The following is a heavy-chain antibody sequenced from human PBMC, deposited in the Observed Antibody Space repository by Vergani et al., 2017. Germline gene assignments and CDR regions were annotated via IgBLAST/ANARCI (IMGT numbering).Heavy chain of an antibody. J-gene: IGHJ6*02. D-gene: IGHD3-22*01. V-gene: IGHV4-34*01. CDR3: ARQADRSSGFYYYYGMDV. CDR1: GGSFSGYY. Sequence: QVQLQQWGAGLLKPSETLSLTCAVYGGSFSGYYWSWIRQPPGKGLEWFGEINHSGSTNYNPSIKSRVTISVDTSKNQFSRKLSSVTAADTAVYYCARQADRSSGFYYYYGMDVWGQGTTVTVSS. CDR2: INHSGST.